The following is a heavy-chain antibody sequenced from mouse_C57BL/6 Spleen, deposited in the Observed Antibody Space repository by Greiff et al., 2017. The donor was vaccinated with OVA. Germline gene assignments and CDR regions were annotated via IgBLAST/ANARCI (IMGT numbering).Heavy chain of an antibody. V-gene: IGHV8-8*01. J-gene: IGHJ4*01. CDR2: IWWDDDK. D-gene: IGHD4-1*01. CDR3: ARMKNWDYAMDY. CDR1: GFSLSTFGMG. Sequence: QVTLKVSGPGILQPSQTLSLTCSFSGFSLSTFGMGVGWIRQPSGKGLEWLAHIWWDDDKYYNPALKSRLTVAKDTSENQVGLKIANVDTADTATYYGARMKNWDYAMDYGGQGTSVTVSS.